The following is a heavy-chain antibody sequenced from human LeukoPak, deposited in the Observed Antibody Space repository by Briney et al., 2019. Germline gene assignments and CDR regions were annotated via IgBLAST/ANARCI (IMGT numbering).Heavy chain of an antibody. CDR1: GYTFTSYS. CDR2: ISAYNGNT. D-gene: IGHD3-10*01. J-gene: IGHJ6*03. V-gene: IGHV1-18*01. Sequence: ASVKVSCKTSGYTFTSYSISWVRQAPGQGLEWMGWISAYNGNTNYAQKLQGRVTMTRDTSISTAYMELSRLRSDDTAAYYCARGKTGSGSYYEAYYMDVWGKGTTVTVSS. CDR3: ARGKTGSGSYYEAYYMDV.